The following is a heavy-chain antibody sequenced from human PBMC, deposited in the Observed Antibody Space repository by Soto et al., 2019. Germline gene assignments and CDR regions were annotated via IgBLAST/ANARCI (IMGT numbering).Heavy chain of an antibody. CDR3: ARDGWNDGIGAFDI. V-gene: IGHV1-18*01. CDR2: ISAYNGNT. CDR1: GYTFTSYG. D-gene: IGHD1-1*01. Sequence: ASVKLACKASGYTFTSYGISWVRQAPGQGLEWMGWISAYNGNTNYAQKLQGRVTMTTDTSTSTAYMELRSLRSDDTAVYYCARDGWNDGIGAFDIWGQGTMVTVSS. J-gene: IGHJ3*02.